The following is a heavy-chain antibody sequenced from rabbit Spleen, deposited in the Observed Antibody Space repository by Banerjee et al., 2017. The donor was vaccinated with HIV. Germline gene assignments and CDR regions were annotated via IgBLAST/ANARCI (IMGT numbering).Heavy chain of an antibody. Sequence: EQLEESGGGLVKPEGSLTLTCKASGVSLNDKDVMCWVRQAPGKGLEWISCIAGSSSDFTYSATWAKGRFTCSKTSSTTVTLQMTSLTVADTATYFCARDTGSSFSSYGMDLWGQGTLVTVS. CDR3: ARDTGSSFSSYGMDL. CDR2: IAGSSSDFT. J-gene: IGHJ6*01. D-gene: IGHD8-1*01. CDR1: GVSLNDKDV. V-gene: IGHV1S45*01.